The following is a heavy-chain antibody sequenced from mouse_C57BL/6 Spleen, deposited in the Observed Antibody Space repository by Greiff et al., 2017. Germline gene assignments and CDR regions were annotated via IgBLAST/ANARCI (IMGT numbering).Heavy chain of an antibody. D-gene: IGHD1-1*01. CDR2: IYPRSGNT. J-gene: IGHJ2*01. Sequence: QVHVKQSGAELARPGASVKLSCKASGYTFTSYGISWVKQRTGQGLEWIGEIYPRSGNTYYNEKFKGKATLTADKSSSTAYMELRSLTSEDSAVYFCARSTTTVVFDYWGQGTTLTVSS. V-gene: IGHV1-81*01. CDR3: ARSTTTVVFDY. CDR1: GYTFTSYG.